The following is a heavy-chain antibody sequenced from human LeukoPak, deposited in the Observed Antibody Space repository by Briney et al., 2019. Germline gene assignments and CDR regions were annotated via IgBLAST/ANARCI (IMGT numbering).Heavy chain of an antibody. CDR3: ARYCSSTNCYKGGFDP. V-gene: IGHV4-31*03. CDR2: IYYSGST. Sequence: SETLSLTCTVSGGSISSGGYYWSWIRQHPGKGLEWIGYIYYSGSTYSNPSLKSRVTISVDTSKNQFSLNLSSVTAADTAVYYCARYCSSTNCYKGGFDPWGQGILVTVSS. D-gene: IGHD2-2*02. CDR1: GGSISSGGYY. J-gene: IGHJ5*02.